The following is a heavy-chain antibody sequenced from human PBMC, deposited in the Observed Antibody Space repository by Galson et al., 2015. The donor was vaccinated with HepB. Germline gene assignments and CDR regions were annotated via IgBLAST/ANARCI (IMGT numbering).Heavy chain of an antibody. Sequence: SVKVSCKASGGTFSSYAISWVRQAPGQGLEWMGGIIPILGIANYAQKFQGRVTITADKSTSTAHMELSSLRSEDTAVYYCARVTYYYDSSGLGAFDIWGQGTMVTVSS. CDR1: GGTFSSYA. CDR2: IIPILGIA. J-gene: IGHJ3*02. D-gene: IGHD3-22*01. V-gene: IGHV1-69*10. CDR3: ARVTYYYDSSGLGAFDI.